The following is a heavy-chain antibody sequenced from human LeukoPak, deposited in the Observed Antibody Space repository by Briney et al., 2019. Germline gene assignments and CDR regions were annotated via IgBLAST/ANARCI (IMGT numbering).Heavy chain of an antibody. D-gene: IGHD1-20*01. Sequence: GGSLRLPCAASGFTFSSYAMHWVRQAPGKGLEWVAVISYDGSNKYYADSVKGRFTISRDNSKNTLYLQMNSLRAEDTAVYYCAITGTTYADYWGQGTLVTVSS. CDR3: AITGTTYADY. J-gene: IGHJ4*02. V-gene: IGHV3-30-3*01. CDR2: ISYDGSNK. CDR1: GFTFSSYA.